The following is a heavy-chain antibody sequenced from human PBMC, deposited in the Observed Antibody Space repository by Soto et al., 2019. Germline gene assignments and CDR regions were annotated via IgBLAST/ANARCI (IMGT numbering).Heavy chain of an antibody. CDR3: ANRWVY. V-gene: IGHV3-30*18. Sequence: QVQLVESGGGVVQPGRSLRISCAASGFTFSSDGMHWVRQAPGKGLEWVAVISYDGSNKYYADSVKGRFTISRDNSKNSLYLQMNSLRAEDTAVYYCANRWVYWGQGTLVTVSS. CDR2: ISYDGSNK. CDR1: GFTFSSDG. J-gene: IGHJ4*02.